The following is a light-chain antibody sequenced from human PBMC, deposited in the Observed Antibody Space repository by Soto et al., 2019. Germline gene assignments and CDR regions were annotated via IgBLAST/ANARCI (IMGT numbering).Light chain of an antibody. CDR1: SSDVDAYNY. J-gene: IGLJ2*01. CDR3: SSYTSSNTLV. V-gene: IGLV2-14*01. CDR2: EVS. Sequence: QSALTQPASVSGSPGQSITISCTGTSSDVDAYNYVSWYQQHPGKAPKLMIFEVSDRPSGVSHRFSGSKSGNTASLTISGLQAEDEADYYCSSYTSSNTLVFGGGTKLTVL.